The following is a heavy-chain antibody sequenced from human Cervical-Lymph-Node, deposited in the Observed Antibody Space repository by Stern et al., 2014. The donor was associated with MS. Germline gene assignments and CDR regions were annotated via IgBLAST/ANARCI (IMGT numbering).Heavy chain of an antibody. D-gene: IGHD4-11*01. CDR1: GYNFIDHA. J-gene: IGHJ4*02. CDR3: ARQPDYSDFLDF. Sequence: QVQLVESGAEVKKPGASMTISCKTSGYNFIDHAIHWVRQAPGQRLEWMGWINGGPGTTKYSPKFQGRVSFTRDKAASAAYMDLSSLSPDDTAVYYCARQPDYSDFLDFWGQGTLVTVSS. V-gene: IGHV1-3*01. CDR2: INGGPGTT.